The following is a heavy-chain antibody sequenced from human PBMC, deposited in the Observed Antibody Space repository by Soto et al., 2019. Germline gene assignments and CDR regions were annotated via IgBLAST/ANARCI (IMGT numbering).Heavy chain of an antibody. CDR1: DGTVASSHC. CDR3: PGEIVTAAGHNYFDP. J-gene: IGHJ5*02. V-gene: IGHV4-4*01. CDR2: VYHTGDT. D-gene: IGHD2-21*02. Sequence: AETLTVTCGVSDGTVASSHCWSCVRQSPVGGLEWIGNVYHTGDTNLNPSLQSRVTISVDKSNNQFSLRLNSLTAADTAVYFCPGEIVTAAGHNYFDPWGPGTLVTVSS.